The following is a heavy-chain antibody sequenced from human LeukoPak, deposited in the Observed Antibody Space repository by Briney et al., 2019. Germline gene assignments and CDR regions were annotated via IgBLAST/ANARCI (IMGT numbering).Heavy chain of an antibody. V-gene: IGHV1-46*01. D-gene: IGHD1-14*01. J-gene: IGHJ5*02. Sequence: ASVKVSCKASGYTFTSYYMHWVRQAPGQGLEWMGIINPSGGSTSYAQKFQGRVTMTRDMSTSTVYMELSSLRSEDTAVYYCARAVGGWNHGYGWFDPWGQGTLVTVSS. CDR3: ARAVGGWNHGYGWFDP. CDR1: GYTFTSYY. CDR2: INPSGGST.